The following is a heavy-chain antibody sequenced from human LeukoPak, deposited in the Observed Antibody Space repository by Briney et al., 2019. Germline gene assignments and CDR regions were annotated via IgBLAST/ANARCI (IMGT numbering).Heavy chain of an antibody. J-gene: IGHJ4*02. V-gene: IGHV1-24*01. CDR2: FDPEDGET. Sequence: GASVKVSCKVSGYTLTELSMHWVRPAPGKGLEWMGSFDPEDGETIYAQKFQGRVTMAEDTSTDTAYMELNSLRSEDTAVYYCATRERYFDWFPPHYWGQGTLVTVSS. D-gene: IGHD3-9*01. CDR3: ATRERYFDWFPPHY. CDR1: GYTLTELS.